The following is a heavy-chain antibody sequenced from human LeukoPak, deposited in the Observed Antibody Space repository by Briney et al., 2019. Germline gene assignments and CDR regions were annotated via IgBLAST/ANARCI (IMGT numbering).Heavy chain of an antibody. CDR3: ARDSLAVAGTLVY. CDR1: GFIFSSYG. D-gene: IGHD6-19*01. V-gene: IGHV3-33*01. CDR2: IWDDGSNK. Sequence: GGSLRLSCAVSGFIFSSYGMQWVRQAPGRGLEWVAVIWDDGSNKYYAVSVKVRFTISRDNSKKTLYLQMNSLRAEDTAVYYCARDSLAVAGTLVYWGQGTLVTVSS. J-gene: IGHJ4*02.